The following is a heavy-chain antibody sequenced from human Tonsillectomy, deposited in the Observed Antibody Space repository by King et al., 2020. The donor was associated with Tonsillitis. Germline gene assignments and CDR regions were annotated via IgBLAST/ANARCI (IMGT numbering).Heavy chain of an antibody. CDR2: ISSSSSYT. CDR1: GFTFSDYY. Sequence: VQLVESGGGLVKPGGSLRLSCAASGFTFSDYYMSWIRQAPGKGLEWVSYISSSSSYTNYADSVKGRFTISRDNAKNSLYLQTNSLRAEDTAVYYCARDGHYYGSGSPYWGQGTLVTVSS. J-gene: IGHJ4*02. CDR3: ARDGHYYGSGSPY. D-gene: IGHD3-10*01. V-gene: IGHV3-11*05.